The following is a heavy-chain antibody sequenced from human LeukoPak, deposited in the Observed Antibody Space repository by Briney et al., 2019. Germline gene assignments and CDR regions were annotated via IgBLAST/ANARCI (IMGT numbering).Heavy chain of an antibody. CDR2: MNPNSANT. J-gene: IGHJ6*02. Sequence: ASVKVSCKASGYTFTSYDIHWVRQATGQGLEWMGWMNPNSANTGYAQKFQGRVTMTRNTSISTAYMELSSLRSEDTAVYYCARAIFGVVMDVWGQGTTVTVSS. V-gene: IGHV1-8*01. CDR3: ARAIFGVVMDV. CDR1: GYTFTSYD. D-gene: IGHD3-3*01.